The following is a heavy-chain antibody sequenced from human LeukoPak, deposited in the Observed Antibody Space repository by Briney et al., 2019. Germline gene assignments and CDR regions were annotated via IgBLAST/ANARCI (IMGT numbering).Heavy chain of an antibody. D-gene: IGHD6-6*01. Sequence: PSETLSLTCTVSGGSVSSSSDYWGWVRQPPGKGLEWIGSISGNTHYNPSLKRRVTISVDTSKNQFSLKLSSVTAADTAVYYCASSGAPFSSSTDYWGQGTLVTVSS. CDR2: ISGNT. V-gene: IGHV4-39*01. CDR1: GGSVSSSSDY. J-gene: IGHJ4*02. CDR3: ASSGAPFSSSTDY.